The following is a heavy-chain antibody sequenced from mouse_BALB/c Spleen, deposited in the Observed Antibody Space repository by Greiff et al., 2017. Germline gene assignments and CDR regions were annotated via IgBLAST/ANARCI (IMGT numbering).Heavy chain of an antibody. D-gene: IGHD2-10*02. CDR1: GFSFTGYG. Sequence: VHLVESGPGLVAPSQSLSITCTVSGFSFTGYGVNWVRQPPGKGLEWLGMIWGDGSTDYNSALKSRLSISKDNSKSQVFLKMNSLQTDDTARYYCAREYGLDYWGQGTTLTVSS. CDR3: AREYGLDY. J-gene: IGHJ2*01. V-gene: IGHV2-6-7*01. CDR2: IWGDGST.